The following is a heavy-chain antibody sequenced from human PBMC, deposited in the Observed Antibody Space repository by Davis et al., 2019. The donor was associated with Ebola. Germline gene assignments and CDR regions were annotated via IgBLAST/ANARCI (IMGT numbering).Heavy chain of an antibody. J-gene: IGHJ4*02. Sequence: PGGSLRLSCAASGFTFADYVIHWVRQAPGKGLEWVSVVSWGGGSSHYADSVKGRFTISRDSRKNSLYLQMNSLRLEDTALYYCEKSLEVRFVRQPLDYWGQGTLVIVSS. CDR1: GFTFADYV. CDR3: EKSLEVRFVRQPLDY. D-gene: IGHD1-14*01. V-gene: IGHV3-43D*03. CDR2: VSWGGGSS.